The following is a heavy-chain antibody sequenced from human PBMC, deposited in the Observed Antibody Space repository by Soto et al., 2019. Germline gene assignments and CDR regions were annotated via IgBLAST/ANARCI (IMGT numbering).Heavy chain of an antibody. CDR3: ARTGYSSSREFDP. CDR1: GFPFSSYS. Sequence: GGSLRLSCAASGFPFSSYSMNWVRLAPGKGLEWVSYISSSSSTIYYADSVKGRFTISRDNAKNSLYLQMNSLRAEDTAVYYCARTGYSSSREFDPWGQGTLVTVSS. V-gene: IGHV3-48*01. J-gene: IGHJ5*02. CDR2: ISSSSSTI. D-gene: IGHD6-13*01.